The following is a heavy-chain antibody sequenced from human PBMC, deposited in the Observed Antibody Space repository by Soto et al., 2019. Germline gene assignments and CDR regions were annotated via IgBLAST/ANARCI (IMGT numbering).Heavy chain of an antibody. D-gene: IGHD3-10*01. CDR1: GYSFTSYW. CDR3: ARQQITMVRGVIQYYYMDV. CDR2: IYPGDSDT. V-gene: IGHV5-51*01. Sequence: PGESLKISCKGSGYSFTSYWIGWVRQMPGKGLDWLVIIYPGDSDTRYSSSFQGQVTISADKSISTAYLQWSSLKASDTAMYYCARQQITMVRGVIQYYYMDVWGKGTTVTVSS. J-gene: IGHJ6*03.